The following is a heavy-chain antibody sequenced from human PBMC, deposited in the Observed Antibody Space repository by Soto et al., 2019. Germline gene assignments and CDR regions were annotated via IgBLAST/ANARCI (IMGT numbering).Heavy chain of an antibody. CDR2: ISYDGSNK. CDR1: GFTFSSYG. V-gene: IGHV3-30*03. J-gene: IGHJ4*02. CDR3: ATKDPYGDYEVFDY. Sequence: QVQLVESGGGVVQPGRSLRLSCAASGFTFSSYGMHWVRQAPGKGLEWVAVISYDGSNKYYADSVKDRFTISRDNSKNTLYLQMNSLRAEDTAVYYCATKDPYGDYEVFDYWGQGTLVTVSS. D-gene: IGHD4-17*01.